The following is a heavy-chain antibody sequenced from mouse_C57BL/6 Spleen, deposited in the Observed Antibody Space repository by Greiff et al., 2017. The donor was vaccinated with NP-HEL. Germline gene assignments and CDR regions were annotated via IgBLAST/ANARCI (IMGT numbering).Heavy chain of an antibody. D-gene: IGHD2-4*01. J-gene: IGHJ1*03. Sequence: QVQLQQPGAELVKPGASVKLSCKASGYTFTSYWMHWVKQRPGQGLEWIGMIHPNSGSTNYNEKFKSKATLTVDKSSSTAYMQLSSLTSEDSAVYYCGRNYDYDYWYFDVWGTGTTVTVSS. CDR2: IHPNSGST. CDR3: GRNYDYDYWYFDV. V-gene: IGHV1-64*01. CDR1: GYTFTSYW.